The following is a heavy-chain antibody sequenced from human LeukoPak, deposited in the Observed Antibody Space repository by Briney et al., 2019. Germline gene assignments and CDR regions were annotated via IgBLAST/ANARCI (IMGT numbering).Heavy chain of an antibody. J-gene: IGHJ4*02. CDR2: IIPMFGAA. Sequence: SVKVSCKASGGTFSSYAISWVRQAPGQGLEWMGRIIPMFGAANYAQKFQGRVTITTEESTSTGYMELSSLRPEDTAVYYCARDTLWIHSAGYYLDYWGQGTLVTVSS. D-gene: IGHD5-18*01. V-gene: IGHV1-69*05. CDR3: ARDTLWIHSAGYYLDY. CDR1: GGTFSSYA.